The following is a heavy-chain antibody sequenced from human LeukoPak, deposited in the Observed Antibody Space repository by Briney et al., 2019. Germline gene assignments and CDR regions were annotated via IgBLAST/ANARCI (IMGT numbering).Heavy chain of an antibody. Sequence: GASVKVSCKASGFTFTSYDINWVRQATGQGLEWMGWMNPDSGDTAYAQRFQGRFTMTRDTSITTAYMELSSLTSEDTAIYYCATGRTSYYDSSYYDILRYWGQGTLVTVSS. CDR3: ATGRTSYYDSSYYDILRY. CDR2: MNPDSGDT. V-gene: IGHV1-8*01. J-gene: IGHJ4*02. CDR1: GFTFTSYD. D-gene: IGHD3-22*01.